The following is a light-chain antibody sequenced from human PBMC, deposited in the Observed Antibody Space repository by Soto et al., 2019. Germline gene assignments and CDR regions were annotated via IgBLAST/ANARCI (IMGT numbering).Light chain of an antibody. CDR2: AAA. J-gene: IGKJ4*01. V-gene: IGKV1-9*01. CDR1: QGIGSS. CDR3: QHLNSYPREVT. Sequence: DIQLTQSPSFLSASVGDRVTITCRASQGIGSSLAWYQQKPGKAPKILIYAAATLQGGVPSRFSGSGSGTEVTHTISSVQPEDFASYYSQHLNSYPREVTFGGGTKVEIK.